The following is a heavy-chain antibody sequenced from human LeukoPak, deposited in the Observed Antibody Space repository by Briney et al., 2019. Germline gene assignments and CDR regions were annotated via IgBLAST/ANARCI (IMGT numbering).Heavy chain of an antibody. Sequence: GGSLRLSCAASGFTFSNYWMSWVRQAPGTGLEWVAQIKEDGGEKYYVDSVKGRFTISRDNAKNSLYLQMNSLRAEDTAVYYCARDTGYNTFDYWGQGTLVTVSS. J-gene: IGHJ4*02. CDR1: GFTFSNYW. D-gene: IGHD5-24*01. CDR2: IKEDGGEK. V-gene: IGHV3-7*05. CDR3: ARDTGYNTFDY.